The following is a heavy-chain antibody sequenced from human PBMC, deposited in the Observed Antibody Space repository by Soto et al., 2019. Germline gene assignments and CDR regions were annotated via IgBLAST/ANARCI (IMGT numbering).Heavy chain of an antibody. CDR1: GFTFSSYA. V-gene: IGHV3-23*01. CDR3: ATNNWNDVYAFDI. D-gene: IGHD1-20*01. CDR2: ISGSGGST. J-gene: IGHJ3*02. Sequence: EVQLLESGGGLVQPGGSLRLSCAASGFTFSSYAMSWVRQAPGKGLEWVSAISGSGGSTYYADSVKGRFTISRDNSKNTLYLQMNSLRAGDTAVYYCATNNWNDVYAFDIWGQGTMVTVSS.